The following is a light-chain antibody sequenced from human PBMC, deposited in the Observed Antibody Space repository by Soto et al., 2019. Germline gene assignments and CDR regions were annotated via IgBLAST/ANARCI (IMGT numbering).Light chain of an antibody. CDR3: SSYTGSTYVM. V-gene: IGLV2-14*03. J-gene: IGLJ3*02. CDR2: EVS. Sequence: QSALTQPASVSGSPGQSVTISCTGTSSAVGAYNYVSWYQQHPGKAPKLIIFEVSNRPSGVSDRFSGSKSGSTASLTISGLQAGDEADYYCSSYTGSTYVMFGGGTKVTVL. CDR1: SSAVGAYNY.